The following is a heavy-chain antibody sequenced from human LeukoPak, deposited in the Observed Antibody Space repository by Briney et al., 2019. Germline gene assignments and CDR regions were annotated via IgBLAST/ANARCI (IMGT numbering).Heavy chain of an antibody. CDR3: AKEEMPHAFDL. J-gene: IGHJ3*01. D-gene: IGHD5-24*01. CDR1: GFSFRRYA. CDR2: ISGPGPST. Sequence: PGGSLRLSCAASGFSFRRYAINWVRQAPGRGLEWVAVISGPGPSTVYADSVKGRFTISRDNSKNTLFLQLDSLRVEDTAIYYCAKEEMPHAFDLWGQGTVVTVSS. V-gene: IGHV3-23*01.